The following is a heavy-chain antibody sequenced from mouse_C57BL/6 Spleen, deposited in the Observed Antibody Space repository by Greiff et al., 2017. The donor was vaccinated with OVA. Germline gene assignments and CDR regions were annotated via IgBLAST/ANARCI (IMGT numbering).Heavy chain of an antibody. CDR2: IDPSDSET. CDR3: ARTYGSSLGYWYFDV. D-gene: IGHD1-1*01. CDR1: GYTFTSYW. V-gene: IGHV1-52*01. J-gene: IGHJ1*03. Sequence: QVHVKQPGAELVRPGSSVKLSCKASGYTFTSYWMHWVKQRPIQGLEWIGNIDPSDSETHYNQKFKDKATLTVDKSSSTAYMQLSSLTSEDSAVYYCARTYGSSLGYWYFDVWGTGTTVTVSS.